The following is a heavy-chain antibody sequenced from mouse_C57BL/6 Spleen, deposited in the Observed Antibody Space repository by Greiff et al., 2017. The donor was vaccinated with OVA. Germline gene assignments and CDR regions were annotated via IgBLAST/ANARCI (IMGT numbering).Heavy chain of an antibody. V-gene: IGHV5-6*01. J-gene: IGHJ2*01. CDR1: GFTFSSYG. CDR3: ARQRYYGSSGYFDY. CDR2: ISSGGSYT. D-gene: IGHD1-1*01. Sequence: EVKLMESGGDLVKPGGSLKLSCAASGFTFSSYGMSWVRQTPDKRLEWVATISSGGSYTYYPDSVKGRFTISRDNAKNTLYLQMSSLKSEDTAMYYCARQRYYGSSGYFDYWGQGTTLTVSS.